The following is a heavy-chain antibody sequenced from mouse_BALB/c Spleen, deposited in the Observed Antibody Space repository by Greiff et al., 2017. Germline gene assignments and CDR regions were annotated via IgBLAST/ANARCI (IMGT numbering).Heavy chain of an antibody. V-gene: IGHV2-9*02. Sequence: VKLQESGPGLVAPSQSLSITCTVSGFSLTSYGVHWVRQPPGKGLEWLGVIWAGGSTNYNSALMSRLSISKDNSKSQVFLKMNSLQTDDTAMYYCARGYGNYDYAMDYWGQGTSVTVSS. CDR3: ARGYGNYDYAMDY. J-gene: IGHJ4*01. CDR2: IWAGGST. D-gene: IGHD2-10*02. CDR1: GFSLTSYG.